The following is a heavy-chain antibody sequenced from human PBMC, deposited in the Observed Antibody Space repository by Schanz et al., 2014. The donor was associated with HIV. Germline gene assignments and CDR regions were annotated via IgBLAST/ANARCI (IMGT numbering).Heavy chain of an antibody. J-gene: IGHJ4*02. V-gene: IGHV1-18*01. Sequence: QVQLVQSGAEVKKPGASVKVSCKASGYTFTSYDIHWVRQATGQGLEWMGWINTSTGNVDYSQNFQARVTLTTDTSTRTVYMELRSLRSDDTAVYYCARDRSAAVTASDYWGQGTLVTVSS. D-gene: IGHD6-13*01. CDR1: GYTFTSYD. CDR3: ARDRSAAVTASDY. CDR2: INTSTGNV.